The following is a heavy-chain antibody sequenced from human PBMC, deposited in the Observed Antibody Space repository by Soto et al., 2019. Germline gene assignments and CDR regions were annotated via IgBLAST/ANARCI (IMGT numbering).Heavy chain of an antibody. CDR1: GFTFGDSY. CDR3: VRGGGGGLFDP. CDR2: ISPGSRYP. Sequence: GGSLRLSCAGSGFTFGDSYMSWIRQAPGKGLEWLSYISPGSRYPAYADSVKGRLTISRDNAKRSLYLQMMSLTAEDTAIYYCVRGGGGGLFDPWGQGTMVTVSS. J-gene: IGHJ5*02. V-gene: IGHV3-11*06. D-gene: IGHD2-15*01.